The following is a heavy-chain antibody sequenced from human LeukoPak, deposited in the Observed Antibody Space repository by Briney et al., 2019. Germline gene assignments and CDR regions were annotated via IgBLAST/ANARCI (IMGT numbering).Heavy chain of an antibody. D-gene: IGHD6-19*01. CDR3: GKTTTGYSSGQKPAWPVDY. CDR1: GFTFNSYG. Sequence: HPGGSLRLSCVASGFTFNSYGMYWVRQAPGKGLEWVSGVFGDGGSARYADSVKGRFTISRDNAKNTLYLEMNSLRAEDTAIYFCGKTTTGYSSGQKPAWPVDYWGQGTLVTVSS. J-gene: IGHJ4*02. CDR2: VFGDGGSA. V-gene: IGHV3-23*01.